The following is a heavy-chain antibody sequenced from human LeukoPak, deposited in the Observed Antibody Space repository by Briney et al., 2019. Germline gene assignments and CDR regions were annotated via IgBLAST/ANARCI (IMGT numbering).Heavy chain of an antibody. CDR3: ARHMAHCSGGSCYSHYYYGMDV. J-gene: IGHJ6*02. CDR2: IYYSGST. V-gene: IGHV4-59*08. D-gene: IGHD2-15*01. CDR1: GGSISSYD. Sequence: SETRSLTCTVSGGSISSYDWSWIRQPPGKGLEWMGSIYYSGSTNYNPSLTSRVTISVDTSKHQFSLKLSSVTAAATAVYYCARHMAHCSGGSCYSHYYYGMDVWGQGTTVTVSS.